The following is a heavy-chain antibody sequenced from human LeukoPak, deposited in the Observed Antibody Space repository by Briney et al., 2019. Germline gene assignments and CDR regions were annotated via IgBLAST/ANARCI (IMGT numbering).Heavy chain of an antibody. Sequence: ASVKVSCKASGYTFTAYYIHWVRQAPGQGLEWMGWINPNSGGTNFAQKFQGRVTMTRDTSISSAYMELSRLTSDETAVYYCARDSSSFWPPNYYFDYWGQGTLVTVSS. D-gene: IGHD6-19*01. CDR3: ARDSSSFWPPNYYFDY. CDR1: GYTFTAYY. CDR2: INPNSGGT. J-gene: IGHJ4*02. V-gene: IGHV1-2*02.